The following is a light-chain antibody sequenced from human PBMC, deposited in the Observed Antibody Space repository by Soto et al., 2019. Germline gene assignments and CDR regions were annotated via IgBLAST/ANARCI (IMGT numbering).Light chain of an antibody. CDR1: SSNIGNNG. V-gene: IGLV1-36*01. CDR2: YDD. CDR3: ATWDDNLSGPV. J-gene: IGLJ2*01. Sequence: QAVVTQPPSVSEAPRQRVTISCSGNSSNIGNNGVNWYQQLPGEAPKLLIYYDDLMPSGVSDRFSASKSGTSASLAISGLQSEDEADYYCATWDDNLSGPVFGGGTKLTVL.